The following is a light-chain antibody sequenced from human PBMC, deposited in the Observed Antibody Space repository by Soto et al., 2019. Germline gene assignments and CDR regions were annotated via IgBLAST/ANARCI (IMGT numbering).Light chain of an antibody. Sequence: QSVLTQSPSASGSPGQSVTISCTGTSSDVGNYKYVSWYQQHPGKAPKLMIYEVSKRPSGVPDRFSGSKSGNTASLTVSGLQVEDEADYYCSSYAGSNLWVFCGGTKVTVL. CDR3: SSYAGSNLWV. CDR1: SSDVGNYKY. CDR2: EVS. V-gene: IGLV2-8*01. J-gene: IGLJ3*02.